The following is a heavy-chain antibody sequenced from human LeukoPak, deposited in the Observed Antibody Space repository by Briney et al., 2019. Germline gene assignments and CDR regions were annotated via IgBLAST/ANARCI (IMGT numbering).Heavy chain of an antibody. Sequence: GASVSVSCKASGYTFTGYYMHWVRQAPGQGLEWMGWINSNSGGTNYAQKFQGRVTMTRDTSISTAYMELSRLRSDDTAVYYCAKELYSSGWANDAFDIWGQAAMVGVCS. CDR1: GYTFTGYY. V-gene: IGHV1-2*02. J-gene: IGHJ3*02. CDR2: INSNSGGT. D-gene: IGHD6-19*01. CDR3: AKELYSSGWANDAFDI.